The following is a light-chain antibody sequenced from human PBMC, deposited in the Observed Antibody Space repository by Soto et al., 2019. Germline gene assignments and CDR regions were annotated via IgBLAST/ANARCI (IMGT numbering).Light chain of an antibody. Sequence: IQLTQSPSSLSASVGDRVTITCRASQGISSYLAWYQQKPGKAPKLLIYAASTLQSGGPSRFSGSGSGTDFTLTISSLQPEDFATYYCQQLNSYPPFTFGPGTKVDIK. V-gene: IGKV1-9*01. CDR2: AAS. CDR3: QQLNSYPPFT. J-gene: IGKJ3*01. CDR1: QGISSY.